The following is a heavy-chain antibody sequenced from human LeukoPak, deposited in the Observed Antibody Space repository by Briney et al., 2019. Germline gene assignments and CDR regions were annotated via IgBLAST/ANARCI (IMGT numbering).Heavy chain of an antibody. Sequence: GGSLSLSCAASGFTFSSYAMSWVRQAPGKGLEWVSYISSSGSTIYYADSVKGRSTISRDNAKNSLYLQMNSLRAEDTAVYYCAREIGGSYYGRDFDYWGQGTLVTVSS. V-gene: IGHV3-48*03. D-gene: IGHD1-26*01. CDR2: ISSSGSTI. CDR1: GFTFSSYA. CDR3: AREIGGSYYGRDFDY. J-gene: IGHJ4*02.